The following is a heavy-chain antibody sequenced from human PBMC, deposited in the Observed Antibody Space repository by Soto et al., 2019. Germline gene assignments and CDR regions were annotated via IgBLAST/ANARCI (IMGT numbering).Heavy chain of an antibody. CDR2: ICSSGST. D-gene: IGHD5-12*01. V-gene: IGHV4-4*07. J-gene: IGHJ4*02. Sequence: ATWSLTCTVSCGSINTFYWSWVRQPSGKGLEWMGRICSSGSTSFNPSLESRVAMSVDTSKNPFALNLSSVTSADMAVYYSAIEGSYSAYNFAHGIQLCSFDFWGQGALITV. CDR1: CGSINTFY. CDR3: AIEGSYSAYNFAHGIQLCSFDF.